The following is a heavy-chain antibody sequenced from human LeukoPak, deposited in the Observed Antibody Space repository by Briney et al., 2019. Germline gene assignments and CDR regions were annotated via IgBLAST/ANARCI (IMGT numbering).Heavy chain of an antibody. CDR2: ISYDGSNK. CDR3: ARDRRFYGDYRGFDY. Sequence: GGSLRLSCAASGFAFSNSGMHWVRQAPGKGLEWVAVISYDGSNKYYADSVKGRFTISRDNSKNTLYLQMNSLRAEDTAVYYCARDRRFYGDYRGFDYWGQGTLVTVSS. J-gene: IGHJ4*02. V-gene: IGHV3-30*19. CDR1: GFAFSNSG. D-gene: IGHD4-17*01.